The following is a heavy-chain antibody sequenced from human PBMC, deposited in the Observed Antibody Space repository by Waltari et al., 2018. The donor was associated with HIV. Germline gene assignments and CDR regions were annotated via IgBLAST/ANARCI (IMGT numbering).Heavy chain of an antibody. V-gene: IGHV3-7*01. CDR1: GFTFSSNW. CDR2: KKEDGSEK. J-gene: IGHJ4*02. Sequence: EVQLVESGGGLVQPGGSLRLSCAASGFTFSSNWMSWFRQAPGKGLWWVANKKEDGSEKNYVDSVKGRFTISRDNAKNSLYLQMNSLGVEDTAVYYCARPIGRGQDYWGQGTLVTVSS. CDR3: ARPIGRGQDY.